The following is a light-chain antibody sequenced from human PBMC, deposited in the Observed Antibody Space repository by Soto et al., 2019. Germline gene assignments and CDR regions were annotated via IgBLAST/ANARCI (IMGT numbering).Light chain of an antibody. J-gene: IGLJ3*02. V-gene: IGLV7-46*01. CDR1: TGTVTSGHY. Sequence: QAVVTQETSMSVSPGGTVTLTCGSSTGTVTSGHYPYWFQQKPGQAPRTLLYDTSNKQSWTPARFSGSLLGGKAALTLSGAQPEDEADYYCLLPYSDAWVFGGGTKLTVL. CDR3: LLPYSDAWV. CDR2: DTS.